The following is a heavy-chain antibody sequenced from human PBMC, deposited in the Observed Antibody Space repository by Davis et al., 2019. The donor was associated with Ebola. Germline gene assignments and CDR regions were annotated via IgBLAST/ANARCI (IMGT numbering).Heavy chain of an antibody. D-gene: IGHD4-23*01. CDR3: ARGGCYGGTCWYYLDY. CDR1: GGSFRGYY. Sequence: MPSETLSLTFAVYGGSFRGYYWTWVRQSPEKGLEWIGEINHSGSTSFNPSLKSRVTISVDTSKHQFSLKLSSVTAADTAVYYCARGGCYGGTCWYYLDYWGQGTLVTVSS. J-gene: IGHJ4*02. CDR2: INHSGST. V-gene: IGHV4-34*01.